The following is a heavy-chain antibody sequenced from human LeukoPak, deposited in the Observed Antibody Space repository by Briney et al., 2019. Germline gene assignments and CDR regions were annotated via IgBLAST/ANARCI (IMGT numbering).Heavy chain of an antibody. CDR3: ARGGRGEAVNLDY. CDR2: IYYSGST. V-gene: IGHV4-59*01. D-gene: IGHD3-16*01. J-gene: IGHJ4*02. CDR1: VGSISSYY. Sequence: SETLSLTCTVSVGSISSYYWSWIRQPPGKGLEWIGYIYYSGSTNYNPSLKSRVTISVDTSKNQFSLKLSSVTAADTAVYYCARGGRGEAVNLDYWGQGTLVTVSS.